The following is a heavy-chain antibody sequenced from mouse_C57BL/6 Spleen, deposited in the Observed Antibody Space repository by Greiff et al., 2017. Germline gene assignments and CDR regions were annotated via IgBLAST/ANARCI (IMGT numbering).Heavy chain of an antibody. Sequence: VKLQQSGAELVRPGTSVKVSCKASGYAFTNYLIEWVKQRPGQGLEWIGVINPGSGGTNYNEKFKGKATLTADKSSSTAYMQLSSLTSEDSAVYFCARDGKDAMDYWGQGTSVTVSS. CDR2: INPGSGGT. D-gene: IGHD2-1*01. J-gene: IGHJ4*01. V-gene: IGHV1-54*01. CDR3: ARDGKDAMDY. CDR1: GYAFTNYL.